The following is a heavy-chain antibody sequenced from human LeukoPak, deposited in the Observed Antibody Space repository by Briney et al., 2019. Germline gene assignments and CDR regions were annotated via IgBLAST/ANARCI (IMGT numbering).Heavy chain of an antibody. CDR3: ARARQWLPTGGFDY. CDR2: ISAYNGNT. J-gene: IGHJ4*02. D-gene: IGHD6-19*01. Sequence: WASVKVSYKASGYTFTSYGISWVRQAPGQGLEWMGWISAYNGNTNYAQKLQGRVTMTTDTSTSTAYMELRSLRSDDTAVYYCARARQWLPTGGFDYWGQGTLVTVSS. CDR1: GYTFTSYG. V-gene: IGHV1-18*01.